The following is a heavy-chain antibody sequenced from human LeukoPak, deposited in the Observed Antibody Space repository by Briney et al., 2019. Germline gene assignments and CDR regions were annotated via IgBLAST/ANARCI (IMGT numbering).Heavy chain of an antibody. Sequence: QPGGSLRLSCAASGFTFSSYAMSWVRQAPGKGLEWVSAISGSGANTYFADSVKGRFTISRDKSNNTLFLQMDSLRVEDTAVYYCARSPTGGWTSYFDYWGQGTLVTVSS. CDR3: ARSPTGGWTSYFDY. D-gene: IGHD3-16*01. CDR1: GFTFSSYA. CDR2: ISGSGANT. V-gene: IGHV3-23*01. J-gene: IGHJ4*02.